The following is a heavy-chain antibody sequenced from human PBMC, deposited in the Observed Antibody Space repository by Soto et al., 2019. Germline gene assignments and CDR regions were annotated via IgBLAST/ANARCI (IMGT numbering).Heavy chain of an antibody. Sequence: PSETLSLTCAVSGGSISSGGYSWSWIRQTPGKGLEWIGYIYHSGSTYCNPSLKSRVTIAVDRSKNQFSLKLSSVTAADTAVYYCARARTHNSGWYKLQYNWFDPWGQGTLVTVSS. CDR1: GGSISSGGYS. D-gene: IGHD6-19*01. CDR3: ARARTHNSGWYKLQYNWFDP. V-gene: IGHV4-30-2*01. J-gene: IGHJ5*02. CDR2: IYHSGST.